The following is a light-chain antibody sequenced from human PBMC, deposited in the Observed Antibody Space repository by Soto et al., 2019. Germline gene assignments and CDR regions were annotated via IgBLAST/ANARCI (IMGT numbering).Light chain of an antibody. J-gene: IGKJ5*01. CDR1: QSVSRSY. V-gene: IGKV3D-20*01. Sequence: EIVLAQTPATLSLSPGDRATLSCGASQSVSRSYLAWYQQKPGLAPRLIIYDASTRATGIPDRFSGSGSGTDFTLTISRLEPEDVAVYYCQQSGSSPITFGQGTRLEIK. CDR2: DAS. CDR3: QQSGSSPIT.